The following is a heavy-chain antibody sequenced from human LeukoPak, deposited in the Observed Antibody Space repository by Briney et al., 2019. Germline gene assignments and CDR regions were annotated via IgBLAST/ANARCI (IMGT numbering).Heavy chain of an antibody. CDR1: GCTFSSYA. D-gene: IGHD2-2*02. J-gene: IGHJ6*03. V-gene: IGHV1-69*05. CDR3: ARSAGPVIVPAAIGASGHYYYMDV. CDR2: IIPIFGTA. Sequence: SVKVSCKASGCTFSSYAISWVRQAPGQGLEWMGGIIPIFGTANYAQKFQGRVTITTDESTSTAYMELSSLRSEDTAVYYCARSAGPVIVPAAIGASGHYYYMDVWDKGPTVTVSS.